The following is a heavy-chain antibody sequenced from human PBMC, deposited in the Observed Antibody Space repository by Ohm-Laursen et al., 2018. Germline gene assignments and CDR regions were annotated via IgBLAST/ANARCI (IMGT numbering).Heavy chain of an antibody. CDR3: ARNPYDY. V-gene: IGHV3-74*01. D-gene: IGHD1-14*01. CDR1: GFTLNSHW. CDR2: ITSDGTST. J-gene: IGHJ4*02. Sequence: SLRLSCAASGFTLNSHWMHWVRQGPGEGLVWVSRITSDGTSTAYADSVRGRFTISRDTAKNTLYLQMNSLRVEDTAVCYCARNPYDYWGQGTLVTVSS.